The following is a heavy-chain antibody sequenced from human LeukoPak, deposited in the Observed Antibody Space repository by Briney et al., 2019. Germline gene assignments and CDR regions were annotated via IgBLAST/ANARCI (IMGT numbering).Heavy chain of an antibody. J-gene: IGHJ4*02. CDR1: GYTFTGYY. Sequence: ASVKVSCKASGYTFTGYYMHWVRQAPGQGLEWMGWIYPNSGGTNYAQKFQGRVTMTRDTSISTVYMEPSSLSSDDPAGHYRPTAPGGALDSWGQGTLVTVSS. D-gene: IGHD3-16*01. CDR3: PTAPGGALDS. V-gene: IGHV1-2*02. CDR2: IYPNSGGT.